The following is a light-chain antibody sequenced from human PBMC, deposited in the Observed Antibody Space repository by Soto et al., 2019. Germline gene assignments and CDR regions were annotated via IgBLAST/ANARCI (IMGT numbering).Light chain of an antibody. J-gene: IGKJ1*01. Sequence: DIQMTQSPSTLSASVGDGVAITCRASESISTSLAWYQQQPGKAPKLLIYDASSLESGVPSRFGGSGSGTEFTLTISSLQPADFATYYYQQYNSYPRTFGQGTKLEIK. CDR1: ESISTS. CDR2: DAS. V-gene: IGKV1-5*01. CDR3: QQYNSYPRT.